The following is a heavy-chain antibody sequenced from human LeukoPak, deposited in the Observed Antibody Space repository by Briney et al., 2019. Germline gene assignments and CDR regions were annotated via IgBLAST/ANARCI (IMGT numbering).Heavy chain of an antibody. V-gene: IGHV4-30-4*07. CDR2: IYYSGST. J-gene: IGHJ5*02. D-gene: IGHD3-16*01. Sequence: PSQTLSLTCAVSGGSISSGGYSWSWIRQPPGKGLEWIGYIYYSGSTNYNPSLKSRVTISVDTSKNQFSLKLSSVTAADTAVYYCARHAYDLNYDSWFDPWGQGTLVTVSS. CDR3: ARHAYDLNYDSWFDP. CDR1: GGSISSGGYS.